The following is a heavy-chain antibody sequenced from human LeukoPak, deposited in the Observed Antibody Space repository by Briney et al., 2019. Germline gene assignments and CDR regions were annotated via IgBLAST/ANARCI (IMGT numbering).Heavy chain of an antibody. CDR2: IKQDESEK. CDR3: AREKIEGPTKLDY. CDR1: GLSPSILW. J-gene: IGHJ4*02. Sequence: GGSLRLSCAASGLSPSILWTSWVRQAPGKGLEWVANIKQDESEKYYVDSVKGRFTISRDNAKNSLYLQMNSLRAEDTAVYYCAREKIEGPTKLDYWGQGILVTVSS. D-gene: IGHD1-1*01. V-gene: IGHV3-7*01.